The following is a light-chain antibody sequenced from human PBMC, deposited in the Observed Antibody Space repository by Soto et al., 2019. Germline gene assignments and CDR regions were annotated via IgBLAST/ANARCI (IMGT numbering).Light chain of an antibody. Sequence: EIVLTQSPANLSLSPGERATLSCRASQSVSSYLAWYQQNPCQAPRLLIYDASNRATGIPARFSGSGSGTGFTLTISMLEPEDFAVDYCQQRSNWPPSFGPGTKVDIK. CDR2: DAS. V-gene: IGKV3-11*01. CDR1: QSVSSY. J-gene: IGKJ3*01. CDR3: QQRSNWPPS.